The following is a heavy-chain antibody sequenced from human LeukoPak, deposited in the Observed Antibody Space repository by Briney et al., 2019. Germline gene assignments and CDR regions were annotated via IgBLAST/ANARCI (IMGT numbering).Heavy chain of an antibody. CDR2: IYQSGST. CDR1: GYSISSGYY. V-gene: IGHV4-38-2*02. Sequence: SETLSLTCTVSGYSISSGYYWGWIRQPPGKGLQWIGSIYQSGSTYYNPSLKSRVTISVDTSKNQFSLKLSSVTAADTAVYYCARGRLTIFGVVINYYYYYMDVWGKGTTVTVSS. CDR3: ARGRLTIFGVVINYYYYYMDV. J-gene: IGHJ6*03. D-gene: IGHD3-3*01.